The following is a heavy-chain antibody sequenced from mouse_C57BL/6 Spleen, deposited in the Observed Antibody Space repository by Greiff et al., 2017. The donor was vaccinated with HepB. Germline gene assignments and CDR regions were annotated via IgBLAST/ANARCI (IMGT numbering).Heavy chain of an antibody. CDR1: GYTFTDHT. V-gene: IGHV1-78*01. D-gene: IGHD1-1*01. J-gene: IGHJ2*01. Sequence: VQLQQSDAELVKPGASVKISCKVSGYTFTDHTIHWMKQRPEQGLEWIGYIYPRDGSTKYNEKFKGKATLTAEKSSSTAYMQLNSLTSEDSAVYFCSYYGSSYRYFDYWGQGTTLTVSS. CDR2: IYPRDGST. CDR3: SYYGSSYRYFDY.